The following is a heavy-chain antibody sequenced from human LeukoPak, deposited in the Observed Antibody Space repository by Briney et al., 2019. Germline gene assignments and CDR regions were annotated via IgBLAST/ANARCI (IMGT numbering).Heavy chain of an antibody. D-gene: IGHD3-3*01. CDR2: IYYSGST. CDR3: ARGRGPPSVLRFLEWLPVFDY. Sequence: SQTLSLTCTVSGGSISSGDYYWSWIRQPPGKGLEWIGYIYYSGSTYYNPSLKSRVTISVDTSKNQFSLKLSSVTAADTAVYYCARGRGPPSVLRFLEWLPVFDYWGQGTLVTVSS. V-gene: IGHV4-30-4*08. CDR1: GGSISSGDYY. J-gene: IGHJ4*02.